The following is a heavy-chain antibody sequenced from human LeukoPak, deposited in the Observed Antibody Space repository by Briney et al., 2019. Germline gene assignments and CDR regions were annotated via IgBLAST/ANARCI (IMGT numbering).Heavy chain of an antibody. CDR3: ARKTALSGDYDWFDP. V-gene: IGHV4-34*01. CDR2: INHSGST. D-gene: IGHD4-17*01. Sequence: SETLSLTCAVYGGSFSGYYWSWIRQPPGKGLEWIGEINHSGSTNYNPSLKSRVTISIDTSKNQFSLKLSSVTAADTAVYYCARKTALSGDYDWFDPWGQGTLVTVSS. CDR1: GGSFSGYY. J-gene: IGHJ5*02.